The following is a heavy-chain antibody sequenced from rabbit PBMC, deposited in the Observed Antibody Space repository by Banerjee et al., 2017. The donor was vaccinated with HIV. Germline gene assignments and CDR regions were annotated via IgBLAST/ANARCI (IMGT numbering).Heavy chain of an antibody. V-gene: IGHV1S45*01. CDR1: GFTLSSYW. Sequence: QEQLEESGGDLVKPEGSLTLTCTVSGFTLSSYWICWVRQAPGKGLEWIACIYAGSSGSTYYASWAKGRFTISKTSSTTVTLQMTSLTAADTATYFCARGADYAGIGHNLWGPGTLVTVS. J-gene: IGHJ4*01. CDR2: IYAGSSGST. CDR3: ARGADYAGIGHNL. D-gene: IGHD4-2*01.